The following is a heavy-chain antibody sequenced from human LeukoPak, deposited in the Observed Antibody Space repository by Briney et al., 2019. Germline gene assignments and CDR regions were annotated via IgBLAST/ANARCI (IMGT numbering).Heavy chain of an antibody. V-gene: IGHV3-21*01. CDR1: GFTFSSHS. J-gene: IGHJ5*02. CDR3: ARGDGYNSRFDP. D-gene: IGHD5-24*01. CDR2: ISSSSSYI. Sequence: GGSLRLSCAASGFTFSSHSMNWVRQAPGKGLEWVSSISSSSSYIYYADSVKGRFTISRDNAKNSLYLQMNSLRAEDTAVYYCARGDGYNSRFDPWGQGTLVTVSS.